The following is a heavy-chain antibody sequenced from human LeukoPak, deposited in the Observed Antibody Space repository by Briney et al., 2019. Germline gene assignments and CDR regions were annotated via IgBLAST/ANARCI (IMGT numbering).Heavy chain of an antibody. D-gene: IGHD3-10*01. CDR3: ARDSYYGSGSYSPFYYYYYYMDV. CDR2: IHYSGNT. V-gene: IGHV4-59*01. CDR1: GGSISSYY. J-gene: IGHJ6*03. Sequence: SETLSLTCTVSGGSISSYYWSWIRQPPGKGLEWIGYIHYSGNTNYNPSLKSRVTISLVTSKNQFSLKLSSVTAADTAVYYCARDSYYGSGSYSPFYYYYYYMDVWGKGTTVTISS.